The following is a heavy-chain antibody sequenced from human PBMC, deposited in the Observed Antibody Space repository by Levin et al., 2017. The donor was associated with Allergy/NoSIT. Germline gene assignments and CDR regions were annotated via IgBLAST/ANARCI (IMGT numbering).Heavy chain of an antibody. D-gene: IGHD3-10*01. Sequence: GGSLRLSCAASGFTFSTCGMHWVRQAPGKGLEWVAVIWSDGITKYYGDSVKGRFTISRDNSQNTLFLQLNSLRAEDTAMYYCARSLFGGDYLDYWGQGTLVTVSS. CDR3: ARSLFGGDYLDY. CDR2: IWSDGITK. V-gene: IGHV3-33*01. J-gene: IGHJ4*02. CDR1: GFTFSTCG.